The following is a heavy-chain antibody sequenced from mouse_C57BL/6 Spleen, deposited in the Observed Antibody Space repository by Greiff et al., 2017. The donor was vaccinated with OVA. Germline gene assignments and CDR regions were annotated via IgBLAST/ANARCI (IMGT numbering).Heavy chain of an antibody. D-gene: IGHD1-1*01. V-gene: IGHV1-26*01. CDR3: ARGGYDGSSYDWYFDV. Sequence: EVQLQQSGPELVKPGASVKISCKASGYTFTDYYMNWVKQSHGKSLEWIGDINPNNGGTSYNQKFKGKATLTVDKSSSTAYMEPRSLTSEDSAVYYCARGGYDGSSYDWYFDVWGTGTTVTVSS. CDR1: GYTFTDYY. CDR2: INPNNGGT. J-gene: IGHJ1*03.